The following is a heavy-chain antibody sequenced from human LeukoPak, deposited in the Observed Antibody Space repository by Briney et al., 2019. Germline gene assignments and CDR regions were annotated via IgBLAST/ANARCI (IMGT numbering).Heavy chain of an antibody. Sequence: PSETLSLTCTVSGGSISSSSYYWGWIRQPPGKGLEWIGSIYYSGSTYYNPSLKSRVTISVDTSKNQFSLKLSSVTAADTAVYYCASAYYDILTGYYQLYYWGQGTLVTVSS. CDR2: IYYSGST. CDR1: GGSISSSSYY. J-gene: IGHJ4*02. V-gene: IGHV4-39*01. CDR3: ASAYYDILTGYYQLYY. D-gene: IGHD3-9*01.